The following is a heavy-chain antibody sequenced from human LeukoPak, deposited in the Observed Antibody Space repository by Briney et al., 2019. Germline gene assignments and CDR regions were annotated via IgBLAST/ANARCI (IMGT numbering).Heavy chain of an antibody. CDR2: IYYSGST. D-gene: IGHD6-19*01. Sequence: SETLSLTCTVSGGSISSSSYYWGWIRQPPGKGLEWIGSIYYSGSTYYNPSLKSRITISVDTSKNQFSLKLSSVTAADTAVYYCARLQRGQWLPRDYWGQGTLVTVSS. CDR1: GGSISSSSYY. CDR3: ARLQRGQWLPRDY. V-gene: IGHV4-39*07. J-gene: IGHJ4*02.